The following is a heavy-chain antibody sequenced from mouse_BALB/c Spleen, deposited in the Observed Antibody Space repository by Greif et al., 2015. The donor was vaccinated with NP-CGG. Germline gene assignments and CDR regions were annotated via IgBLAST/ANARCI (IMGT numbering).Heavy chain of an antibody. D-gene: IGHD3-2*01. J-gene: IGHJ3*01. V-gene: IGHV1-9*01. Sequence: QVQLQQPGAELMKPGASVKISCKATGYTFSSYWIEWVKQRPGHGLEWIGEILPGSGSTNYNEKFKGKATFTADTSSNTAYMQLSSLTSEDSAVYYCARKGTARATLAYWGQGTLVTVSA. CDR3: ARKGTARATLAY. CDR2: ILPGSGST. CDR1: GYTFSSYW.